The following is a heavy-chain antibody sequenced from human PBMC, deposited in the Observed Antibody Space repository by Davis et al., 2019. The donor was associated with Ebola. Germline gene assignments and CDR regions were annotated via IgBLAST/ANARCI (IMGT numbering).Heavy chain of an antibody. D-gene: IGHD3-9*01. CDR2: INAGNGNT. J-gene: IGHJ4*02. CDR3: ARGSVLHYDILTGYYPLDY. CDR1: GYTFTSYG. Sequence: ASVKVSCKASGYTFTSYGISWVRQAPGQRLEWMGWINAGNGNTKYSQKLQGRVTMTTDTSTSTAYMELRSLRSDDTAVYYCARGSVLHYDILTGYYPLDYWGQGTLVTVSS. V-gene: IGHV1-18*04.